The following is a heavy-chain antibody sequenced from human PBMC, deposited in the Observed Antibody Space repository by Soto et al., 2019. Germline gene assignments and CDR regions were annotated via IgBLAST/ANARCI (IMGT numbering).Heavy chain of an antibody. J-gene: IGHJ6*02. CDR1: GFSITSPGMS. CDR3: ARSIRGPRKFNGMDV. V-gene: IGHV2-70*13. D-gene: IGHD1-20*01. CDR2: IERDDDDK. Sequence: GSGPTLVNPTETLTLTCTFSGFSITSPGMSVSLIPHPPGRALEWLALIERDDDDKYYSTSLKTRLTISKDTRKNQVVLTMANMDPADTATYYCARSIRGPRKFNGMDVWGQGTTVTVSS.